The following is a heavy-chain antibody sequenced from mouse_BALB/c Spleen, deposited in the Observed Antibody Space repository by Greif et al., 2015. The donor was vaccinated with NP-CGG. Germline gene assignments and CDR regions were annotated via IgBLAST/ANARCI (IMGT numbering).Heavy chain of an antibody. CDR1: GYTFTSYW. J-gene: IGHJ3*01. CDR2: INPSNGRT. Sequence: QVHVKQSGAELVKPGASVKLSCKASGYTFTSYWMHWVKQRPGQGLEWIGEINPSNGRTNYNEKFKSKATLTVDKSSSTAYMQLSSLTSEDSAVYYCARGGLLRSFAYWGQGTLVTVSA. V-gene: IGHV1S81*02. CDR3: ARGGLLRSFAY. D-gene: IGHD2-3*01.